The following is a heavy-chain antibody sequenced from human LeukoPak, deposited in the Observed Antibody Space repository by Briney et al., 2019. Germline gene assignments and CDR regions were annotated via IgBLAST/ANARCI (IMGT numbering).Heavy chain of an antibody. CDR3: ARGRSRYSYDSSGYYYSWGY. CDR1: GGSFSGYY. V-gene: IGHV4-34*01. CDR2: INHSGST. D-gene: IGHD3-22*01. Sequence: PSETLSLTCAVYGGSFSGYYWSWIRQPPGKGLEWIGEINHSGSTNYNPSLKSRVTISVDTSKNQFSLKLSSVTAADTAVYYCARGRSRYSYDSSGYYYSWGYWGQGTLVTVSS. J-gene: IGHJ4*02.